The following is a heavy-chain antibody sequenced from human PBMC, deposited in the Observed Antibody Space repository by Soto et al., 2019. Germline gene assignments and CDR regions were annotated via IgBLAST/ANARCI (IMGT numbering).Heavy chain of an antibody. CDR1: GFTFSDYY. CDR3: ARDPLPYGEADY. Sequence: GGSLRLSCAASGFTFSDYYMSWIRQAPGKGLEWVSYISSSSSYTNYADSVKGRFTISRDNAKNSLYLQMNSLRAEDTAVYYCARDPLPYGEADYWGQGTLVTVSS. D-gene: IGHD4-17*01. J-gene: IGHJ4*02. CDR2: ISSSSSYT. V-gene: IGHV3-11*06.